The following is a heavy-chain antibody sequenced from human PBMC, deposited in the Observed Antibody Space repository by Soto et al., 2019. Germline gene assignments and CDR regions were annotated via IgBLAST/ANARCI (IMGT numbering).Heavy chain of an antibody. Sequence: QVQLQESGPGLVKPSQTLSLTCTVSGDSISSGDYYWSWIRQPPGKGLEWIGYIYYGGSSYYIPSLKSRVTISADTSKNQFSLKLTSVTAADTAVYFCARVGIPLRGYYFDYWGQGTLVTVSS. D-gene: IGHD3-16*01. CDR1: GDSISSGDYY. CDR2: IYYGGSS. CDR3: ARVGIPLRGYYFDY. V-gene: IGHV4-30-4*01. J-gene: IGHJ4*02.